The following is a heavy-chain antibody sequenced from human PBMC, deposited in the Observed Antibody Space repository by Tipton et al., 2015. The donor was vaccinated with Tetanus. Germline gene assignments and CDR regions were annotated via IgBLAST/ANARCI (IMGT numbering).Heavy chain of an antibody. D-gene: IGHD3-22*01. CDR3: ARGGYFFDGSSYFYYFDS. J-gene: IGHJ4*02. Sequence: TLSLTCTVSGGSISSGDYYWSWIRQPPGKGLEWIGYIYYSGSTYYNPSLKSRITISVDTSKSQFSLNLSSVTAADTAVYYCARGGYFFDGSSYFYYFDSWGQGTLVTVSS. V-gene: IGHV4-30-4*01. CDR1: GGSISSGDYY. CDR2: IYYSGST.